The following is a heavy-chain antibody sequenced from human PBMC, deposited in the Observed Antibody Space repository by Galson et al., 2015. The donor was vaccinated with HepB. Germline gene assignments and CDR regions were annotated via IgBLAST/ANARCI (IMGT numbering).Heavy chain of an antibody. D-gene: IGHD3-3*01. CDR2: ISGSGGST. CDR1: GLTFSSYA. CDR3: AKSPPPSDYDFWSGYYLN. Sequence: SLRLSCAASGLTFSSYAMSWVRQAPGKGLEWVSAISGSGGSTYYADSVKGRFTISRDSSKNTLYLQMNSLRAEDTAVYYCAKSPPPSDYDFWSGYYLNWGQGTLVTVSS. J-gene: IGHJ4*02. V-gene: IGHV3-23*01.